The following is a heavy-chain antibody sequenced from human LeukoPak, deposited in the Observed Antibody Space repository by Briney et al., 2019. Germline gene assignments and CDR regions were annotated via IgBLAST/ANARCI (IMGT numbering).Heavy chain of an antibody. CDR3: AGDGGSFTWYYH. CDR2: ISYSGST. J-gene: IGHJ5*02. V-gene: IGHV4-59*08. Sequence: PSETLSLTCTVSGGSISSYCWSWIRQPPGKGLEWIAYISYSGSTNYNPSLKSRVSISVDTSKSQFSLQLSSVTAADTAVYYCAGDGGSFTWYYHWGQGTLVTVSS. D-gene: IGHD2-21*02. CDR1: GGSISSYC.